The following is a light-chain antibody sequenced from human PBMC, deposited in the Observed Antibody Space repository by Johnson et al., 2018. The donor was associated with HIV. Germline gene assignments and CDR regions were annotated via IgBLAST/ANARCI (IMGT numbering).Light chain of an antibody. CDR1: ISNIESYF. J-gene: IGLJ1*01. Sequence: QPVLTQPPSVSAAPGQRVNISCSGNISNIESYFVSWYQQLPGAAPKLLIYDNNKRPSGIPDRFSDSKSATSATLGITGLQTGDEADYYCGTWDTSLRTGFFGTGTKVTVL. V-gene: IGLV1-51*01. CDR2: DNN. CDR3: GTWDTSLRTGF.